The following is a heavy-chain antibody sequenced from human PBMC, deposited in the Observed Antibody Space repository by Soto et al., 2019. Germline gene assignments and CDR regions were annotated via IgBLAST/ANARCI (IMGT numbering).Heavy chain of an antibody. D-gene: IGHD2-15*01. V-gene: IGHV1-69*08. CDR2: IIPILGIA. CDR1: GGTFSSYT. J-gene: IGHJ5*02. Sequence: QVQLVQSGAEVKKPGSSVKVSCKASGGTFSSYTISWVRQAPGQGLEWMGRIIPILGIANYAQKFQGRVTITADKSTSTAYMELSSLRSEDTAVYYCARDRVSRSLEVAAMTSWFDPWGQGTLVTVSS. CDR3: ARDRVSRSLEVAAMTSWFDP.